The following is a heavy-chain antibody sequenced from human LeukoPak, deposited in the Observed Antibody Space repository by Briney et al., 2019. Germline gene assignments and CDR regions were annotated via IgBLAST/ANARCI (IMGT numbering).Heavy chain of an antibody. D-gene: IGHD3-9*01. CDR1: GYSFTSYW. V-gene: IGHV5-51*01. Sequence: GESLKISCKGSGYSFTSYWIGWARQMPGKGLEWMGIIYPGDSDTRYSPSFQGQVTISADKSISTAYLQWSSLKASDTAMYYCARTYYDILTGYSPDAFDIWGQGTMVTVSS. CDR2: IYPGDSDT. CDR3: ARTYYDILTGYSPDAFDI. J-gene: IGHJ3*02.